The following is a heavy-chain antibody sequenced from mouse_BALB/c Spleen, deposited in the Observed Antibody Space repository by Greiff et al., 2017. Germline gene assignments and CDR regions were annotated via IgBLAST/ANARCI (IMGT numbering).Heavy chain of an antibody. Sequence: QVQLQQSGPQLVRPGASVKISCKASGYSFTSYWMHWVKQRPGQGLEWIGMIDPSDSETRLNQKFKDKATLTVDKSSSTAYMQLSSPTSEDSAVYYCARSAGMITYYYAMDYWGQGTSVTVSS. V-gene: IGHV1S126*01. D-gene: IGHD2-4*01. CDR2: IDPSDSET. CDR3: ARSAGMITYYYAMDY. CDR1: GYSFTSYW. J-gene: IGHJ4*01.